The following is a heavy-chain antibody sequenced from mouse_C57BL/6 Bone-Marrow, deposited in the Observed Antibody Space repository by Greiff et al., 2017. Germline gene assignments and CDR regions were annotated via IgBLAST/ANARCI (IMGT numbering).Heavy chain of an antibody. J-gene: IGHJ4*01. CDR3: ASYYDYPYAMDY. D-gene: IGHD2-4*01. V-gene: IGHV2-2*01. CDR2: IWSGGST. Sequence: QVQLQQSGPGLVQPSQSLSITCTVSGFSLTSYGVHWVRQSPGKGLEWLGVIWSGGSTDYNAAFISRLSISKDNSKSQVFFKMNSLQADDTAIYYCASYYDYPYAMDYWGQGTSVTVSS. CDR1: GFSLTSYG.